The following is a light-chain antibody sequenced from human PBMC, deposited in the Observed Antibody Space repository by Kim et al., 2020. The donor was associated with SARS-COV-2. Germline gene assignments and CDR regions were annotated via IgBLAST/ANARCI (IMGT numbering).Light chain of an antibody. V-gene: IGLV2-11*01. J-gene: IGLJ2*01. CDR3: CSYAGSYTWV. Sequence: QSALTQPRSVSGSPGQSVTISCTGTSSDVGGYRYVSWYQQHPDKAPKLMIYDVSKRPSGVPDRFSGSKSGNTASLTISGLQAEDEADYYCCSYAGSYTWVFGGGTQLTVL. CDR1: SSDVGGYRY. CDR2: DVS.